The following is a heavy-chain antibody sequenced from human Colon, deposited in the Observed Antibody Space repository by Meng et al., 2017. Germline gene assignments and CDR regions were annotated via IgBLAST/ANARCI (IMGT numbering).Heavy chain of an antibody. CDR2: IYYTGNT. Sequence: GQLQESGPGLGRPSGTLSLTCTVSGGSVSRGDYYWSWIRQHPGKGLEWLGYIYYTGNTNYNPSLKNRVSISLDTSNNQFSLKLTSMTAADAAIYYCARVNGDFDEAWFDPWGQGTLVTVSS. J-gene: IGHJ5*02. D-gene: IGHD2-21*02. V-gene: IGHV4-61*08. CDR3: ARVNGDFDEAWFDP. CDR1: GGSVSRGDYY.